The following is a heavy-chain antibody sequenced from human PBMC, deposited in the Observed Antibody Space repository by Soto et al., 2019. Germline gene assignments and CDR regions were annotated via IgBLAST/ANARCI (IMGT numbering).Heavy chain of an antibody. CDR1: GGSISSGDYY. CDR2: IYYSGST. D-gene: IGHD4-17*01. V-gene: IGHV4-30-4*01. Sequence: SETLSLTCTVSGGSISSGDYYWSWIRQPPGRGLEWIGYIYYSGSTYYNPSLKSRVTISVDTSKNQFSLKLSSVTAADTAVYYCARGGDYSDLYYFDYWGQGTLVTVSS. J-gene: IGHJ4*02. CDR3: ARGGDYSDLYYFDY.